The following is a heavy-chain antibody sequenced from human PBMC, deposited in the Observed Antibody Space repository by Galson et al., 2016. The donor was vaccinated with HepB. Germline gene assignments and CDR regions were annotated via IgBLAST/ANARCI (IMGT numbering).Heavy chain of an antibody. CDR2: ISSYSSNR. V-gene: IGHV3-11*06. J-gene: IGHJ4*02. CDR3: ARAGHGHDYSGNVYYFDY. Sequence: SLRLSCAASGFTFNDYYMNWIRLVPGKGLEWISYISSYSSNRRYADSVKGRFTISRDNSKNTLCLQMNSLRVEDTAVYYCARAGHGHDYSGNVYYFDYWGQGTLVTVSS. D-gene: IGHD4-23*01. CDR1: GFTFNDYY.